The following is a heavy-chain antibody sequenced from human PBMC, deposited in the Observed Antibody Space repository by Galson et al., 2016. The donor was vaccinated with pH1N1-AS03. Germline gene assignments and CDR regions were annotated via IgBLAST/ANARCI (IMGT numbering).Heavy chain of an antibody. CDR3: ARPEWTGAAAHDY. D-gene: IGHD6-13*01. J-gene: IGHJ4*02. Sequence: SETLSLTCSVSTDSINSYFWSWIRQPPGRGLEWIGHIFHGGKTTYNPSLKRRVTMTVDPSKNLLSLNLTSVTAADTAAYFCARPEWTGAAAHDYWGQGTLVTVAS. CDR2: IFHGGKT. CDR1: TDSINSYF. V-gene: IGHV4-59*08.